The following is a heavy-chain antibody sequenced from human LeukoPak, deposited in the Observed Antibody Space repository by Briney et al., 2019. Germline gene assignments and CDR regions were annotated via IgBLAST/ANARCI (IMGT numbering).Heavy chain of an antibody. D-gene: IGHD6-13*01. CDR1: GFTFDDYA. J-gene: IGHJ6*02. CDR2: ISGDGGST. CDR3: AKDAKQQLVPDYYYGMDV. Sequence: GGSLILSCAASGFTFDDYAMHWVRQAPGKGLEWVSLISGDGGSTYYADSVKGRFTISRDNSKNSLYLQMNSLRTEDTALYHCAKDAKQQLVPDYYYGMDVWGQGTTVTVSS. V-gene: IGHV3-43*02.